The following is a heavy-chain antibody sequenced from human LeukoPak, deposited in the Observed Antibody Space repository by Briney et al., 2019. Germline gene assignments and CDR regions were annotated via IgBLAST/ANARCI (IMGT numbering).Heavy chain of an antibody. CDR3: AKNVREADWYYYYMDV. Sequence: GGSLRLSCAASGFTFDDYGMSWVRQAPGKGLEWVSAISGSGVTTYFADSVKGRFTISRDNSKNTLYLQMNSLRAEDTAVYYCAKNVREADWYYYYMDVWGKGTTATVSS. J-gene: IGHJ6*03. CDR1: GFTFDDYG. CDR2: ISGSGVTT. V-gene: IGHV3-23*01. D-gene: IGHD3-9*01.